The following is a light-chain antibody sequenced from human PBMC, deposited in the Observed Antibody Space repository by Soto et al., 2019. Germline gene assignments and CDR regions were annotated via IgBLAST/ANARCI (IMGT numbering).Light chain of an antibody. Sequence: SALTQPASVSGSPGQSITISCTGTSSDVGGYNYVSWYQQHPGKAPKLMIYDVSYRPSGVSNRFSGSKSGDTASLTISGLQAEDEADYYCSSYTGSTSYVFGTGTKVTVL. CDR1: SSDVGGYNY. CDR2: DVS. CDR3: SSYTGSTSYV. J-gene: IGLJ1*01. V-gene: IGLV2-14*01.